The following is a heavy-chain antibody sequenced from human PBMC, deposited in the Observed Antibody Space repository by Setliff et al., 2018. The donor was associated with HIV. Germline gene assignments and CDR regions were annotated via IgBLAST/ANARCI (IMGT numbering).Heavy chain of an antibody. CDR3: ARILFGGGFDS. J-gene: IGHJ4*02. D-gene: IGHD2-15*01. CDR2: IDWDDDK. CDR1: GFSLSTGGMS. Sequence: ASGPTLVNPTQTLTLTCTFSGFSLSTGGMSVNWIRQSPGKALEWLARIDWDDDKYYKTSLKTRLSVSKDTSKNQVVLIMTNMDPEDTATYFCARILFGGGFDSWGQGTLVTVSS. V-gene: IGHV2-70*11.